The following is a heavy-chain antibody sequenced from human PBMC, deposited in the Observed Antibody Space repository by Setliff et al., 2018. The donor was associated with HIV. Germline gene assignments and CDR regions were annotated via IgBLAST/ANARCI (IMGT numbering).Heavy chain of an antibody. V-gene: IGHV1-18*01. CDR2: IGGYLHDT. D-gene: IGHD3-3*01. J-gene: IGHJ6*03. CDR3: ARLIKHYDFWSGYYGAYYYYMDV. Sequence: GALVKVSCKTSGYSFSTSGISWVRQAPGQGLEWMGWIGGYLHDTNAAPHLEARLTMTTDTYTSTAYMDLRSLRSDDTAVYYCARLIKHYDFWSGYYGAYYYYMDVWGTGTTVTVSS. CDR1: GYSFSTSG.